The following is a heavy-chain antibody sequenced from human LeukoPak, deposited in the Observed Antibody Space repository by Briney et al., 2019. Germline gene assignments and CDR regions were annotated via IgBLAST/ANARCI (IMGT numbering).Heavy chain of an antibody. Sequence: SETLSLTCAVYGGSFSSYYWSWIRQPPGKGLEWIGEINHSGSTNYNPSLKSRVTISVDTSKNRFSLRLSSVTAADTAMYYCARLTGYDWESSYDYWGQGTLVTVSS. J-gene: IGHJ4*02. CDR1: GGSFSSYY. CDR2: INHSGST. V-gene: IGHV4-34*01. D-gene: IGHD5-12*01. CDR3: ARLTGYDWESSYDY.